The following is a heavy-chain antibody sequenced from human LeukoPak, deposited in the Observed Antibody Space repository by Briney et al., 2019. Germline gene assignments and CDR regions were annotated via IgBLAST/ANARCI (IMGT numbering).Heavy chain of an antibody. J-gene: IGHJ4*02. CDR1: GFTFSSYE. D-gene: IGHD5-18*01. CDR2: ISSSGSTI. V-gene: IGHV3-48*03. Sequence: GGSLRLSCPASGFTFSSYEMNWVRQAPGKGREWVSYISSSGSTIYYADSVKGRFTISRDNAKNSLYLQMNSLRAEDTAVYYCARAGSYGFYYFDYWGQGTLVTVSS. CDR3: ARAGSYGFYYFDY.